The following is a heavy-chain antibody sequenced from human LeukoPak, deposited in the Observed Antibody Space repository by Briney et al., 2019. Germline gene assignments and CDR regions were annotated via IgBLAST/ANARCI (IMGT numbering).Heavy chain of an antibody. J-gene: IGHJ4*02. CDR2: IKQDGSEK. Sequence: QSGGSLRLSCAASGFTSSSYLMGWVRQAPGKGLEWVANIKQDGSEKYYVDSVKGRFTISRDNAENSLYLQMNSLRAEDTAAYYCARQNSGSYSPNFDYWGQGTLVTVSS. CDR1: GFTSSSYL. V-gene: IGHV3-7*01. CDR3: ARQNSGSYSPNFDY. D-gene: IGHD1-26*01.